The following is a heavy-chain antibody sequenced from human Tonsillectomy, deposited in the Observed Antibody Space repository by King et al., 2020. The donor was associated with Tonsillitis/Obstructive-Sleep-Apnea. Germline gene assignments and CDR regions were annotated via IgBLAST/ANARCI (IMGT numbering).Heavy chain of an antibody. CDR3: AREGAVMNAFDI. J-gene: IGHJ3*02. V-gene: IGHV4-59*01. CDR2: IYYSGGT. CDR1: GGSISSSY. D-gene: IGHD2-8*01. Sequence: VQLQESGPGLVKPSETLSLTCTVSGGSISSSYWTWIRQPPGKGLEWIGYIYYSGGTKYNPSLKSRVNISVDTSKNQFSLKLSSVTAADTAVYYCAREGAVMNAFDIWDLGTMVTVS.